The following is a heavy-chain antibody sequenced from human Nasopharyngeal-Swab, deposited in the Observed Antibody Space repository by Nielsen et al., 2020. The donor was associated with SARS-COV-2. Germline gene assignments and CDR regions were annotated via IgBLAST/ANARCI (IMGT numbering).Heavy chain of an antibody. D-gene: IGHD1-26*01. CDR1: GFTFSAYA. J-gene: IGHJ4*02. V-gene: IGHV3-23*01. CDR2: ISESGRST. CDR3: AKVIGSPAYSDY. Sequence: GGSLRLSCVASGFTFSAYAMSWVRQAPGKGLEWVSVISESGRSTNYADSLKGRFTISRDNSKNTLYLQMESLRVEDTAVYYCAKVIGSPAYSDYWGQGTLVTVSS.